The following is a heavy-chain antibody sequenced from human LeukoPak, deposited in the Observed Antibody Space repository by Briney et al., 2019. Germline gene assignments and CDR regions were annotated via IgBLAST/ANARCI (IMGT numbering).Heavy chain of an antibody. Sequence: GGSLRLSCAASGFAFGNYAMGWVRQAPGKGLEWVSSIDSSGSYTPSADSVMGRFTISRDNSENTVYLQMNSLRAEDTAVYSCAKISTVTANFDHWGQGTLVTVSS. D-gene: IGHD4-17*01. J-gene: IGHJ4*02. CDR2: IDSSGSYT. V-gene: IGHV3-23*01. CDR1: GFAFGNYA. CDR3: AKISTVTANFDH.